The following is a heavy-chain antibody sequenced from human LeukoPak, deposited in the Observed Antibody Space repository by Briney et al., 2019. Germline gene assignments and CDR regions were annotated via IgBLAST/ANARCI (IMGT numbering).Heavy chain of an antibody. CDR3: AKFLKAFGMDV. D-gene: IGHD2/OR15-2a*01. CDR1: GFTFSSYA. Sequence: PGGSLRLSCAASGFTFSSYAMSWVRQAPGRGLEWVSAISGSGGNTYYAESVKGRFTISRDNSNNTLYLQMNSLRAEDTALYYCAKFLKAFGMDVWGKGTTVTVSS. V-gene: IGHV3-23*01. CDR2: ISGSGGNT. J-gene: IGHJ6*04.